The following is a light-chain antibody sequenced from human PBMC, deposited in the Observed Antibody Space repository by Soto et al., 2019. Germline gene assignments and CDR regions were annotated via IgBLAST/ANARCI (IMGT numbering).Light chain of an antibody. CDR1: QSISNY. Sequence: DIQMTQSPSSLSASVGDRVTITCRASQSISNYLNWYQQKPGKAPKLLIYAPSSLQSGVPSRFSGSGSGTDFTLTISSLQPEDSATYYCQQGYSPPWTFGQGTKVDIK. J-gene: IGKJ1*01. CDR2: APS. CDR3: QQGYSPPWT. V-gene: IGKV1-39*01.